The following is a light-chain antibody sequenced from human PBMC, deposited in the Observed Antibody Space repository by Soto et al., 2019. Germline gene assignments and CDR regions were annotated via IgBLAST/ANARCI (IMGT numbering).Light chain of an antibody. J-gene: IGKJ2*03. V-gene: IGKV1-39*01. CDR1: QNIDGY. CDR2: AAS. Sequence: DIQMTQSPSPRSASVGDRVTITGRASQNIDGYLNWYQQKPGKAPTLLIFAASSLQSGVPSRFSGSESRTDCTLTISGLQPEDVATDYCQQSYSNLYSFGQGTQVDIK. CDR3: QQSYSNLYS.